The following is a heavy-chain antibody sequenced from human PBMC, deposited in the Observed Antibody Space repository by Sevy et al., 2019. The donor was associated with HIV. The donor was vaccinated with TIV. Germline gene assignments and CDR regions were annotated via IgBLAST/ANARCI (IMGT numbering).Heavy chain of an antibody. CDR2: LDPGNGEI. D-gene: IGHD2-15*01. Sequence: ASVKVSCKVFGYSLRKLSMHWVRQAPGKGLEWMGSLDPGNGEITYAQTLQGRVTMTEDTSTDTAYMELSSLTSEETATYYCETVGLGYYSGSSYYQGDWFDPWGQGTLVTVSS. J-gene: IGHJ5*02. CDR1: GYSLRKLS. V-gene: IGHV1-24*01. CDR3: ETVGLGYYSGSSYYQGDWFDP.